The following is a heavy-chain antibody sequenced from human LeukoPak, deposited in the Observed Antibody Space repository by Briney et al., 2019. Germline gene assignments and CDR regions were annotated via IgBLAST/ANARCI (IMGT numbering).Heavy chain of an antibody. V-gene: IGHV4-39*07. CDR3: ARDPYYYDSSGYYYVFDY. J-gene: IGHJ4*02. CDR1: GGSISGSSYY. Sequence: SEILSLTCTVSGGSISGSSYYWGWIRQPPGKGLEWIGTIYYSGSTYYNPSLKSRVTISVDTSKNQFSLKLSSVTAADTAVYYCARDPYYYDSSGYYYVFDYWGQGTLVTVSS. D-gene: IGHD3-22*01. CDR2: IYYSGST.